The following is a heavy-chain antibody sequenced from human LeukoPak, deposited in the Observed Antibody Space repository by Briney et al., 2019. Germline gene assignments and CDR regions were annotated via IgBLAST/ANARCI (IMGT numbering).Heavy chain of an antibody. CDR1: GGSISSSSYY. CDR3: ARHFKSGSYVRHDAFDI. CDR2: IYYSGST. V-gene: IGHV4-39*01. D-gene: IGHD1-26*01. Sequence: PSETLSLTCTVSGGSISSSSYYWGWIRQPPGKGLEWIGSIYYSGSTYYNPSLKSRVTISVDTSKNQFSLKLSSVTAADTAVYYCARHFKSGSYVRHDAFDIWGQGTMVTVSS. J-gene: IGHJ3*02.